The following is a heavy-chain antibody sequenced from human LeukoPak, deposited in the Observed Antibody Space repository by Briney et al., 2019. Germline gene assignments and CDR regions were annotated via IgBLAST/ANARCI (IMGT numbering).Heavy chain of an antibody. V-gene: IGHV7-4-1*02. CDR1: GYTFTTYG. CDR3: ARDNYYHDDY. D-gene: IGHD3-10*01. Sequence: VASVKVSCKASGYTFTTYGVNWVRQAPGQGLEWMGWINTNTGNPTYAQGFTGRFVFSLDTSVSTAYLQISCLKAEDTAVYYCARDNYYHDDYWGQGTLVTVSP. CDR2: INTNTGNP. J-gene: IGHJ4*02.